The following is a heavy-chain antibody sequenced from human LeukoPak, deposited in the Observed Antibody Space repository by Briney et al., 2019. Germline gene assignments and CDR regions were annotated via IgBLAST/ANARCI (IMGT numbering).Heavy chain of an antibody. Sequence: PSETLSLTCAVYGGSFSGYYWSWIRQPPGKGLEWIGEINHSGSTNYNPSLKSRVTISVDTSKNQFSLKLSSVTAADTAVYYCARVDYYDSSALTYWGQGTLVTVSS. CDR2: INHSGST. V-gene: IGHV4-34*01. CDR1: GGSFSGYY. D-gene: IGHD3-22*01. J-gene: IGHJ4*02. CDR3: ARVDYYDSSALTY.